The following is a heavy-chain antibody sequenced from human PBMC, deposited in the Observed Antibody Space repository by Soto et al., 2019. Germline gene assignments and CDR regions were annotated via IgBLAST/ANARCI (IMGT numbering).Heavy chain of an antibody. J-gene: IGHJ4*02. CDR2: INRDGSST. D-gene: IGHD3-3*01. V-gene: IGHV3-74*01. CDR3: ARDYDFWSSYPSVYFDY. Sequence: LRLSCAASGFSFSSYWMHLVRQAPGNGLVWVSRINRDGSSTTYADSVKGRFAISRDNANNTLYLQMNSLRAEDTAIYYCARDYDFWSSYPSVYFDYWGLGNLVTFSS. CDR1: GFSFSSYW.